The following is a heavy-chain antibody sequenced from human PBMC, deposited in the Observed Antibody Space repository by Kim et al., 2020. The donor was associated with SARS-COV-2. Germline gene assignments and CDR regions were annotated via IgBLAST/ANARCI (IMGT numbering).Heavy chain of an antibody. CDR1: GFTFSSYA. V-gene: IGHV3-64D*06. J-gene: IGHJ4*02. D-gene: IGHD6-19*01. Sequence: GGSLRLSCSASGFTFSSYAMHWVRQAPGKGLEYVSAISSNGGSTYYADSVKGRFTISRDNSKNTLYLQMSSLRAEDTAVYYCVKGKAGVAGPYYFDYWGQGTLVTVSS. CDR3: VKGKAGVAGPYYFDY. CDR2: ISSNGGST.